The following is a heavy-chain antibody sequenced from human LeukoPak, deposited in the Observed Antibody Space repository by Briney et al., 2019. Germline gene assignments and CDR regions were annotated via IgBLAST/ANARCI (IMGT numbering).Heavy chain of an antibody. V-gene: IGHV3-64D*06. CDR3: EKNPNNRWSYFDY. Sequence: GGSLRLSCSASGFSFSSYSMHWVSQPPGKGLEYVSSISLTGCTTHYADSVRGRFTISRDNAKHTLYLQMTSLRAEDTAVYFCEKNPNNRWSYFDYWGQGTLVSVSS. CDR1: GFSFSSYS. D-gene: IGHD1/OR15-1a*01. J-gene: IGHJ4*02. CDR2: ISLTGCTT.